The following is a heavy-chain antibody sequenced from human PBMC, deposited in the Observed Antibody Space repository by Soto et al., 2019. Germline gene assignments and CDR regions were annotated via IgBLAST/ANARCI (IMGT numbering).Heavy chain of an antibody. V-gene: IGHV3-30*18. CDR1: GFTFSSYG. J-gene: IGHJ4*02. Sequence: GGSLRLSCAASGFTFSSYGMHWVRQAPGKGLEWVAVISCDGSNKYYADSVKGRFTISRDNSKNTLYLQMNSLRAEDTAVYYCAKDIRGYSYGSPFDYWGQGTLVTVSS. CDR3: AKDIRGYSYGSPFDY. CDR2: ISCDGSNK. D-gene: IGHD5-18*01.